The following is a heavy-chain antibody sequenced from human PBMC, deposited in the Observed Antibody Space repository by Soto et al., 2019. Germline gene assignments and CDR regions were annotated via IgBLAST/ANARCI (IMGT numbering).Heavy chain of an antibody. Sequence: ASVKVSCKSSGYTFTSYGISWVLQATGNGLGWMGWISAYNGNTNYAQKLQGRVTMTTDTSTSTAYMELRSLRSDDTAVYYCARDIVVVVAATRDNWFDPLGQGTLVTVS. CDR2: ISAYNGNT. CDR1: GYTFTSYG. CDR3: ARDIVVVVAATRDNWFDP. V-gene: IGHV1-18*04. D-gene: IGHD2-15*01. J-gene: IGHJ5*02.